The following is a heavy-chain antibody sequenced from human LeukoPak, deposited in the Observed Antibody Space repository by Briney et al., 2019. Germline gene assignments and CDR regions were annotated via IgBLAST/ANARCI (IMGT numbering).Heavy chain of an antibody. CDR2: ISYDGSNE. J-gene: IGHJ6*02. D-gene: IGHD7-27*01. V-gene: IGHV3-30*04. CDR3: AETGPLGYYYGMDV. Sequence: TGGSLRLSCAASGFTFSSYAMHWVRQAPGKGLEWVAVISYDGSNEYYADSVKGRFTISRDNSKNTLYLQMNSLRAEDTAVYYCAETGPLGYYYGMDVWGQGTTVTVSS. CDR1: GFTFSSYA.